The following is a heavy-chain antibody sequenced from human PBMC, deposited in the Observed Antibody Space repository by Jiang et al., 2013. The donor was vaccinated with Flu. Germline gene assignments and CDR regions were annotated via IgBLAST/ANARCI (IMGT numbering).Heavy chain of an antibody. D-gene: IGHD3-16*01. Sequence: QLVESGGGVVQPGRSLRLSCAASGFTFSSYAMHWVRQAPGKGLEWVAVISYDGSNKYYADSVKGRFTISRDNSKNTLYLQMNSLRAEDTAVYYCASWLGGARGGYWGQGTLVTVSS. CDR1: GFTFSSYA. CDR2: ISYDGSNK. CDR3: ASWLGGARGGY. V-gene: IGHV3-30*01. J-gene: IGHJ4*02.